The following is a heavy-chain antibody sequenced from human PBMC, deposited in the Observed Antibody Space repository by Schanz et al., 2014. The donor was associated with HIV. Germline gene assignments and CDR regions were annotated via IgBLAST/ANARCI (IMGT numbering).Heavy chain of an antibody. V-gene: IGHV1-69*01. CDR1: GGSFIDHA. Sequence: QVHLEQSGAEVRKPGSSMKVSCKTSGGSFIDHAISWVRQAPGQGLEWMGGIIPIFGTANYAQKFQGRVTITADESTSTAYMELRSLRSDDTAIYYCASYGGGYWGQGTLVTVSS. J-gene: IGHJ4*02. CDR3: ASYGGGY. CDR2: IIPIFGTA. D-gene: IGHD3-10*01.